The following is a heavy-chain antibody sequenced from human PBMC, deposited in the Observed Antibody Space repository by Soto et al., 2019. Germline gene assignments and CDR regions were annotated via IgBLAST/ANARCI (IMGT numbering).Heavy chain of an antibody. CDR1: GFTFSGYA. Sequence: EVQLLESGGGLVQPGGSLRLSCAASGFTFSGYAMSWVRQAPGKGLEWVSAISGSGGSTYYADSVKGRFTISRDNSKNTLYLQMNSLRAEDTAVYYCAKVLGYCTNGVCYKGGEGDLVFDYWGQGTLVTVSS. CDR3: AKVLGYCTNGVCYKGGEGDLVFDY. D-gene: IGHD2-8*01. CDR2: ISGSGGST. V-gene: IGHV3-23*01. J-gene: IGHJ4*02.